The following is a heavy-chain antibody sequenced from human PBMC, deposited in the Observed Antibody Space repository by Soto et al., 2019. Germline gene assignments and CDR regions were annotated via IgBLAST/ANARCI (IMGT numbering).Heavy chain of an antibody. J-gene: IGHJ6*03. CDR2: INAGNGNT. V-gene: IGHV1-3*01. CDR1: GYTFTSYA. Sequence: GASVKVSCKASGYTFTSYAMHWVRQAPGQRLEWMGWINAGNGNTKYSQKFQGRVTITRDTSASTAYMELSSLRSEDTAVYYCARNGHNDDYGDYDVYYYYYMDVWGKGTTVTVSS. D-gene: IGHD4-17*01. CDR3: ARNGHNDDYGDYDVYYYYYMDV.